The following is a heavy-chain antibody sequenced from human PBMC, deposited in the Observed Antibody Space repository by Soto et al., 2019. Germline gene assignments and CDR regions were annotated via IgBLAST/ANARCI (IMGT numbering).Heavy chain of an antibody. J-gene: IGHJ6*02. CDR2: IIPNLGIA. D-gene: IGHD3-10*01. CDR3: ASLMSSGYYYGMDV. Sequence: QVQLVQSGAEVKKPGSSVKVSCKASGGTFSSYTISWVRQAPGQGLEWMGRIIPNLGIANYAQKFQGRVTITEDKSTSTAYMELSSLRSEDTAVYYCASLMSSGYYYGMDVWGQGTTVTVSS. CDR1: GGTFSSYT. V-gene: IGHV1-69*02.